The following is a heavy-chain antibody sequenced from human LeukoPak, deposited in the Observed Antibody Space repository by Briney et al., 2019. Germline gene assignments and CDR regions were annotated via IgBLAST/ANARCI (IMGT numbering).Heavy chain of an antibody. Sequence: GASLKVSCKASGYTFTGYYMHWVRQAPGQGLEWMGWINPNSGGTNYAQKFQGRVTMTRDTSISTAYMELSRLRSDDTAVYYCARASTMHRGITTPAVYWGQGTLVTVSS. CDR1: GYTFTGYY. V-gene: IGHV1-2*02. CDR3: ARASTMHRGITTPAVY. J-gene: IGHJ4*02. CDR2: INPNSGGT. D-gene: IGHD5/OR15-5a*01.